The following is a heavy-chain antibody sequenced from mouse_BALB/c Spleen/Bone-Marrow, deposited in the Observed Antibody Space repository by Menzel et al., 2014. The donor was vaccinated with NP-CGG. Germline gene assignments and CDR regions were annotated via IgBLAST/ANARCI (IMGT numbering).Heavy chain of an antibody. V-gene: IGHV5-6-3*01. CDR1: GFTFSSYG. Sequence: EVQLVESGGGLVQLGGSLKLSCAASGFTFSSYGISWVRQTPDKRLELVATINSNGGSTYYPDSVKGRFTISRDNAKNTLYLQMSSLKSEDTAMYYCARDRGGYGNPRSFAYWGQGTLVTVSA. CDR2: INSNGGST. D-gene: IGHD2-1*01. J-gene: IGHJ3*01. CDR3: ARDRGGYGNPRSFAY.